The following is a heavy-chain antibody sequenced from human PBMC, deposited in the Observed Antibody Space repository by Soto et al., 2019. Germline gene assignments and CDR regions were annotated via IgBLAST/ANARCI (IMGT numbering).Heavy chain of an antibody. D-gene: IGHD3-10*01. Sequence: QVQLVESGGGVVQPGRSLRLSCAASGFTFSSYGMHWVRHAPGKGLEWVAVISYDGSNKYYADSVKGRFTISRDNSKNTLYLQMNSLRAEDTAVYYCAKEQGKFGELLFDYWGQGTLVTVSS. J-gene: IGHJ4*02. CDR3: AKEQGKFGELLFDY. CDR2: ISYDGSNK. CDR1: GFTFSSYG. V-gene: IGHV3-30*18.